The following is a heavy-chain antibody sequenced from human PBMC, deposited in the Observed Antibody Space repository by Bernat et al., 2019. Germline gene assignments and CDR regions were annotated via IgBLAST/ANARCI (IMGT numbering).Heavy chain of an antibody. CDR1: GFTFSSYS. CDR2: ISSSSSYI. Sequence: EVQLVESGGGLVKPGGSLRLSCAASGFTFSSYSMNWVRQAPGKGLEWVSSISSSSSYIYYADSVKGRFTISRDNAKNSLFLQMNSLRAEDTAVYYCVGPIVYSYGRFYPDYWGQGTLVTVSS. J-gene: IGHJ4*02. D-gene: IGHD5-18*01. CDR3: VGPIVYSYGRFYPDY. V-gene: IGHV3-21*06.